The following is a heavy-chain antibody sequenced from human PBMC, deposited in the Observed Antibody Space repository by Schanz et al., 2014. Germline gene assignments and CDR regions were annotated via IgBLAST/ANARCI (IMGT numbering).Heavy chain of an antibody. J-gene: IGHJ1*01. CDR2: ISDYNADT. CDR3: AGASYSSSWYGGSEYFQH. V-gene: IGHV1-18*04. Sequence: QVQLVQSGAEVKKPGASVKVSCKASGYTFTSYGISWVRQAPGQGPEWMGWISDYNADTKYAQKVQGRVTMTTDTSTSTAYVELRILRSDDTAVYYCAGASYSSSWYGGSEYFQHWGQGTLVTVSS. CDR1: GYTFTSYG. D-gene: IGHD6-13*01.